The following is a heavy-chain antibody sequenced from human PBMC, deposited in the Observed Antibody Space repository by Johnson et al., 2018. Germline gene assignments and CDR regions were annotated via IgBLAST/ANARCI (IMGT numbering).Heavy chain of an antibody. CDR2: IYYGGTT. Sequence: QLVQSGGALVQPGGSLRLSCAASGFTITTKYMTWVRQAPGKGLEWVSLIYYGGTTYYADSVEGRFTISRDNSNTLYLQMNSLRAEDTAVYYCASLFDEYNWYFDHWSRGTLVTVSS. CDR3: ASLFDEYNWYFDH. CDR1: GFTITTKY. V-gene: IGHV3-66*02. D-gene: IGHD1-1*01. J-gene: IGHJ2*01.